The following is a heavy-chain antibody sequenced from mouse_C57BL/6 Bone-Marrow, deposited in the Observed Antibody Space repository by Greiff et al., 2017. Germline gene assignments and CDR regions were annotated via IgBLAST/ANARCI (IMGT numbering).Heavy chain of an antibody. CDR3: ARGSMITRYFDY. V-gene: IGHV1-4*01. CDR1: GYTFTSYT. CDR2: INPSSGYT. J-gene: IGHJ2*01. Sequence: VQVVESGAELARPGASVKMSCKASGYTFTSYTMHWVKQRPGQGLEWIGYINPSSGYTKYNQKFKDKATLTADKSSSTAYMQLSSLTSEDSAVYYCARGSMITRYFDYWGQGTTLTVSS. D-gene: IGHD2-4*01.